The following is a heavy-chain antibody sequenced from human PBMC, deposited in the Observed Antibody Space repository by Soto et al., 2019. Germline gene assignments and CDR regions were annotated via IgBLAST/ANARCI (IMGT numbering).Heavy chain of an antibody. D-gene: IGHD1-26*01. Sequence: ASVKVSCKASGGTFSSYAISWVRQAPGQGLEWMGGIIPIFGTANYAQKFQGRVTITADESTSTAYMELSSLRSEDTAVYYCARRSDSGGYRYDFDYWGQGTLVTVSS. CDR3: ARRSDSGGYRYDFDY. V-gene: IGHV1-69*13. J-gene: IGHJ4*02. CDR2: IIPIFGTA. CDR1: GGTFSSYA.